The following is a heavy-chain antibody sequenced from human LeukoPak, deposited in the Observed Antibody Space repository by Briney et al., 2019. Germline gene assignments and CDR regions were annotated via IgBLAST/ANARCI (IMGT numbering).Heavy chain of an antibody. D-gene: IGHD3-3*01. V-gene: IGHV4-30-4*01. J-gene: IGHJ5*02. CDR3: ARATYYDFWSGYSDWFDP. CDR1: GGSISSGDYY. CDR2: IYYSGST. Sequence: PSQTLSLTCTVSGGSISSGDYYWSWIRQPPGKGLEWIGYIYYSGSTYYHPSLKSRVTISVDTSKNQFSLKLSSVTAADTAVYYCARATYYDFWSGYSDWFDPWGQGTLVTVSS.